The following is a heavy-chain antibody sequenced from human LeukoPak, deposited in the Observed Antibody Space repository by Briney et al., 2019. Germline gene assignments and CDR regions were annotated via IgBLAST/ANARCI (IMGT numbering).Heavy chain of an antibody. J-gene: IGHJ4*02. CDR1: GFTVSSNY. CDR2: IYSGGST. Sequence: GGSLRLSCAASGFTVSSNYMSWVRQAPGKGLEWVSVIYSGGSTYYSDSVKGRVTISRDNSKNTLYLQMNSLRAEDTAVYYCARGLKYSSGWYYFDYWGQGTLVTVSS. D-gene: IGHD6-19*01. V-gene: IGHV3-53*01. CDR3: ARGLKYSSGWYYFDY.